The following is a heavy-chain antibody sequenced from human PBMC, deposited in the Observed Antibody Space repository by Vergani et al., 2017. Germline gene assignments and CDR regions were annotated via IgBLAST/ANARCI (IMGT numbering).Heavy chain of an antibody. CDR1: GGSISSGSYY. CDR3: ASDTHSGQRADR. CDR2: IHYSENT. Sequence: QLQLRESGPGLVKPSETLSLTCTVSGGSISSGSYYWSWIRQPPGKGLEWIGSIHYSENTNYNPSLKTRVTISVDTSKNQFSLTLTSVTAADTAVYYCASDTHSGQRADRWGQGILVTVTS. D-gene: IGHD6-19*01. J-gene: IGHJ5*02. V-gene: IGHV4-61*01.